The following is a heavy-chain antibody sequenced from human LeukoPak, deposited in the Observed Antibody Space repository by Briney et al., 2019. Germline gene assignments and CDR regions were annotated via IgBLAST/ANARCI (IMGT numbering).Heavy chain of an antibody. CDR3: ARVKGSGRTNYFDY. D-gene: IGHD3-10*01. Sequence: ASVKVSCKASGYTFTGYYMHWVRQAPGQGLEWMRWINPNSGGTNYAQKFQGRVTMTRDTSIGTAYMELSRLRSDDTAVYYCARVKGSGRTNYFDYWGQGTLVTVSS. CDR1: GYTFTGYY. V-gene: IGHV1-2*02. J-gene: IGHJ4*02. CDR2: INPNSGGT.